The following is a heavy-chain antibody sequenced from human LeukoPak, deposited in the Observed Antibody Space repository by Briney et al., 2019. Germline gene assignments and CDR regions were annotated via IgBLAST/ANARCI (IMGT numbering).Heavy chain of an antibody. CDR1: GGFVSSGSYY. CDR3: ARKTYYYDSSGYYVLDY. V-gene: IGHV4-61*01. Sequence: SETLSLTCTVSGGFVSSGSYYWSWIRQPPGKGLEWIGYIYYSGSTNYNPSLKSRVTISVDTSKNQFSLKLSSVTATDTAVYYCARKTYYYDSSGYYVLDYWGQGTLVTVSS. J-gene: IGHJ4*02. D-gene: IGHD3-22*01. CDR2: IYYSGST.